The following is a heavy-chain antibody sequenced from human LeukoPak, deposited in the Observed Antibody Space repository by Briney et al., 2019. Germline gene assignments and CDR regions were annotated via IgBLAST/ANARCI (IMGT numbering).Heavy chain of an antibody. V-gene: IGHV1-2*02. D-gene: IGHD3-22*01. CDR1: GYTFTGYY. CDR2: INPKSGGT. CDR3: ARDGYYDSSGFLFPDFDY. Sequence: DSVTVSCKVSGYTFTGYYMDWVRQAPGQGLEWMGWINPKSGGTNYAQKRQGRGTMTRHTSISTAYMELRRLRSDDTAVYYCARDGYYDSSGFLFPDFDYWGQGTLVTVSS. J-gene: IGHJ4*02.